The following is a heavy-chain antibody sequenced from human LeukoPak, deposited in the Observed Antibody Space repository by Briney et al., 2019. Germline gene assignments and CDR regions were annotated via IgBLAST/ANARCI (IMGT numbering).Heavy chain of an antibody. CDR2: ISGRGGTT. CDR3: AKRGVVIRVILVGFHKEAYYFDS. J-gene: IGHJ4*02. V-gene: IGHV3-23*01. D-gene: IGHD3-22*01. CDR1: GVTLSNYG. Sequence: GGSLRLSCAVSGVTLSNYGMSWVRQAPGKGLEWVAGISGRGGTTNYAHSVKGRFTISRDNPKNTLFLHMNSLRAEDAAVYFCAKRGVVIRVILVGFHKEAYYFDSWGQGALVTVSS.